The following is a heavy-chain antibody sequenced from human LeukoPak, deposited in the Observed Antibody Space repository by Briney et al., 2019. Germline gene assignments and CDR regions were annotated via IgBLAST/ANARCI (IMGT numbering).Heavy chain of an antibody. CDR3: ARDRRKLGLDY. J-gene: IGHJ4*02. Sequence: PSETLSLTCTVSGGSISSYYWSWIRQPPGKGLEWIGYIYYSGSTNYNPSLKSRVTISVDTSKNQFSLKLSSVTAADTAVYYCARDRRKLGLDYWGQGTLVTVSS. V-gene: IGHV4-59*01. CDR1: GGSISSYY. CDR2: IYYSGST. D-gene: IGHD1-26*01.